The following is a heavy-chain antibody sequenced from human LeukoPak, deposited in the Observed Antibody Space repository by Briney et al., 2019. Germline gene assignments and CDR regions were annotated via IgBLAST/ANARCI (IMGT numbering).Heavy chain of an antibody. Sequence: GGSLRLSCAASGFTFSSYSMNWVRQAPGKGLDWVSSISSSSSYVYYADSVKGRFTISRDNAKNSLYLQMNSLRAEDTAVYYCARTGGYCSSISCYGAFDIWGQGTMVTVSS. CDR3: ARTGGYCSSISCYGAFDI. CDR1: GFTFSSYS. J-gene: IGHJ3*02. CDR2: ISSSSSYV. D-gene: IGHD2-2*01. V-gene: IGHV3-21*01.